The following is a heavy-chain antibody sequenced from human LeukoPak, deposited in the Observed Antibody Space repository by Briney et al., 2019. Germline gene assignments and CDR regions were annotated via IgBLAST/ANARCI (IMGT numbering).Heavy chain of an antibody. CDR3: ARESNSGYYLSY. D-gene: IGHD3-22*01. V-gene: IGHV3-66*01. Sequence: GGSLRLSCAASGFTVSSNYMSWVRQAPGKGLEWVSVIYSNGRTYYSDSVRGRFAISRDNSKNTLYLQMNSLRVEETAVYYCARESNSGYYLSYWGQGTLVTVSS. CDR1: GFTVSSNY. CDR2: IYSNGRT. J-gene: IGHJ4*02.